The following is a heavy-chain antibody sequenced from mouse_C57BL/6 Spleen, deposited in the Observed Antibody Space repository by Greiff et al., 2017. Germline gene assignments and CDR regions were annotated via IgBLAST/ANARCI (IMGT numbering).Heavy chain of an antibody. CDR2: IHPNSGST. V-gene: IGHV1-64*01. J-gene: IGHJ3*01. Sequence: QVQLQQPGAELVKPGASVKLSCKASGYTFTSYWMHWVKQRPGQGLEWIGMIHPNSGSTNYNEKFKSKSTLTVDKSSSTAYMQLSSLTSEDSAVYYCARSDYYDDDVWFAYWGQGTLVTVSA. CDR1: GYTFTSYW. D-gene: IGHD2-4*01. CDR3: ARSDYYDDDVWFAY.